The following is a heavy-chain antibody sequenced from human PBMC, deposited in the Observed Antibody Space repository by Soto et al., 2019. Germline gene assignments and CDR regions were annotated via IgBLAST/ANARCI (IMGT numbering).Heavy chain of an antibody. V-gene: IGHV1-69*01. CDR2: IIPIFGTA. CDR1: GGTFSSYA. Sequence: QVQLVQSGAEVKKPGSSEKVSCKASGGTFSSYAISWVRQAPGQGLEWMGGIIPIFGTANYAQKFQGRVTITAAESTSTAYMELSSLRSEDPAVYYCERDQGRLDYDSSCYYSGYYYGMDVWGHGPTVTVSS. J-gene: IGHJ6*02. CDR3: ERDQGRLDYDSSCYYSGYYYGMDV. D-gene: IGHD3-22*01.